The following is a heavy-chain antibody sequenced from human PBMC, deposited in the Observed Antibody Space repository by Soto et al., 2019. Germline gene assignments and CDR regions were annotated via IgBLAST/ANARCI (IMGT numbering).Heavy chain of an antibody. J-gene: IGHJ6*02. Sequence: QLVESGGRGVQPGRSLRLSCEASEFTFSSYAMHWVRQAPGRGLEWVALISFDGANEYYADSVKGRFIISRDNSKSMVYLQMNSLRPDDTAIYYCARPIPRLSYHYGMDVWGQGTTVSVSS. CDR3: ARPIPRLSYHYGMDV. CDR2: ISFDGANE. V-gene: IGHV3-30-3*01. CDR1: EFTFSSYA.